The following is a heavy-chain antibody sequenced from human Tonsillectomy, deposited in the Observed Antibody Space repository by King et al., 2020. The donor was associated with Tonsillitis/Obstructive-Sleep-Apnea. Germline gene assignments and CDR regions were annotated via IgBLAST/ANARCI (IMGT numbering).Heavy chain of an antibody. J-gene: IGHJ5*02. CDR1: GFTFSSYA. CDR3: AKIIEGSGATTENWFDP. V-gene: IGHV3-23*04. D-gene: IGHD1-26*01. Sequence: VQLVESGGGLVQPGGSLRLSCAASGFTFSSYAMSWVRQAPGKGLEWVSAISGSGGSTYYADSVTGRFTISRDNSKNTLYLQMNSLRAEETAVYYCAKIIEGSGATTENWFDPWGQGTLVTVSS. CDR2: ISGSGGST.